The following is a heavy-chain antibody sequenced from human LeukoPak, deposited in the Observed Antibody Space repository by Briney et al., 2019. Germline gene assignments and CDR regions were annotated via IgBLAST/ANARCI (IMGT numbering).Heavy chain of an antibody. CDR3: VKGGGNVRRYFEY. J-gene: IGHJ4*02. CDR1: GFTFSSYT. CDR2: ITTSDGNT. D-gene: IGHD4-23*01. Sequence: GGSLRLSCAASGFTFSSYTMSWVRQAPGKGLEWVSTITTSDGNTYYADSVKGRFTISRDSSKNTLYLQVNSLRAEDTAVYYCVKGGGNVRRYFEYWGQGTLVTVSS. V-gene: IGHV3-23*01.